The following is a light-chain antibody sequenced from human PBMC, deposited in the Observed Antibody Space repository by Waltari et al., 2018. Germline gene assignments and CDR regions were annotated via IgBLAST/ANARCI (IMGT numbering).Light chain of an antibody. J-gene: IGKJ1*01. Sequence: EIVLTQSPGTLSLSPGERATLSCRASQSVGRSLAWYQQKPGQAPRLLIYGASSRATGVPDRVSGSGSGKDFSLTINRLEPEDFAVYYCQHYVRLPVTFGQGTKVEIK. CDR1: QSVGRS. CDR2: GAS. CDR3: QHYVRLPVT. V-gene: IGKV3-20*01.